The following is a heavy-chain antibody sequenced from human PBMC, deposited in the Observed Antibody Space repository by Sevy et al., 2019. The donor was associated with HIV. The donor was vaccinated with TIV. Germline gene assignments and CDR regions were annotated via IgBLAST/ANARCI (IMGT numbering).Heavy chain of an antibody. CDR3: AGEGCSRPHDY. V-gene: IGHV3-23*01. D-gene: IGHD2-2*01. Sequence: GGSLRLSCAASGFAFKDYSMSWIRQAPGKGLEWVTTLSFGCGQINYADSVKGRFTISRDNSKNSFYLQMDNLRVEDTALYYCAGEGCSRPHDYWGQGTRVTVSS. J-gene: IGHJ4*02. CDR1: GFAFKDYS. CDR2: LSFGCGQI.